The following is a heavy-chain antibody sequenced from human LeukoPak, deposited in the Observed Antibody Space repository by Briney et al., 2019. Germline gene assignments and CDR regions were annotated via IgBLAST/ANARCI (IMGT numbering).Heavy chain of an antibody. Sequence: GGSLRLSCTASGVTVSRTYMSWVRQAPGKGLEWVSVIYCGGSTNYTDSMKGRFTISRDKSKNTLYLQVNSLRAEDTAMYYCARNILFAFDIWGQGTMVTVSS. D-gene: IGHD2/OR15-2a*01. CDR3: ARNILFAFDI. CDR1: GVTVSRTY. V-gene: IGHV3-53*01. J-gene: IGHJ3*02. CDR2: IYCGGST.